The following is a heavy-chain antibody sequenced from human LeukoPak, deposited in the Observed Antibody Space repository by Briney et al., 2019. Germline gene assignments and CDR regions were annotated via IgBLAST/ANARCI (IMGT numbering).Heavy chain of an antibody. CDR2: IYHSGST. J-gene: IGHJ3*02. CDR1: GYSISSGYF. V-gene: IGHV4-38-2*01. Sequence: SETLSLTCAVSGYSISSGYFWGWIRQPPGKGLQWIGSIYHSGSTYYNPSLKSRVTISVDTSKNQFSLKLSSVTAADTAVYYCARVGSRYNWNEDGFDIWGQGTMVTVSS. D-gene: IGHD1-1*01. CDR3: ARVGSRYNWNEDGFDI.